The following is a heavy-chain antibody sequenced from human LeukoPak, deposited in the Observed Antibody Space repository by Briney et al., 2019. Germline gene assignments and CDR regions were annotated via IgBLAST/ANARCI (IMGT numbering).Heavy chain of an antibody. CDR2: IRYDGSNK. CDR3: ARDQGGTTVTAWYFDL. CDR1: GFTFSSYG. Sequence: PGGSLRLSCAASGFTFSSYGMHWVRQAPGKGLEWVAFIRYDGSNKYYADSVKGRFTISRDNAKNSLYLQMNSLRAEDTAVYYCARDQGGTTVTAWYFDLWGRGTLVTVSS. J-gene: IGHJ2*01. V-gene: IGHV3-30*02. D-gene: IGHD4-17*01.